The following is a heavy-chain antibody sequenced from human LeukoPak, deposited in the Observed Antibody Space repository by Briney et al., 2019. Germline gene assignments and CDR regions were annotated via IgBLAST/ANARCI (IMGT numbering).Heavy chain of an antibody. Sequence: SETLSLTCTVSGGSISSGDYYWSWIRQPPGKGLEWIGYIYYSGNTYYNPSLKSRVTISLDTSKNQFSLKLSSVTAADTAVYYCARLAHRNRNDGVDPWGQGTLVTVSS. J-gene: IGHJ5*02. CDR1: GGSISSGDYY. CDR3: ARLAHRNRNDGVDP. V-gene: IGHV4-30-4*08. D-gene: IGHD1-20*01. CDR2: IYYSGNT.